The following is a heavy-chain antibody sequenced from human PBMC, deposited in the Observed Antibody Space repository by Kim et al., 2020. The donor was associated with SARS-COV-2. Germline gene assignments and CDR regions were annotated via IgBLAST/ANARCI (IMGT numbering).Heavy chain of an antibody. CDR1: GYTFTSYA. Sequence: ASVKVSCKASGYTFTSYAMHWVRQAPGQRLEWMGWINAGNGNTKYSQKFQGRVTITRDTSASTAYMELSSLRSEDTAVYYCARVAAFLYSSSWYLSDWGQGTLVTVSS. D-gene: IGHD6-13*01. V-gene: IGHV1-3*01. J-gene: IGHJ4*02. CDR2: INAGNGNT. CDR3: ARVAAFLYSSSWYLSD.